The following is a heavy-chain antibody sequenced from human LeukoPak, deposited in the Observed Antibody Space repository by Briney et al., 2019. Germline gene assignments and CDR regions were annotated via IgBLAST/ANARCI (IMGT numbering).Heavy chain of an antibody. J-gene: IGHJ4*02. CDR1: GYTFASYW. CDR2: IYPGDPDT. D-gene: IGHD5-12*01. V-gene: IGHV5-51*01. CDR3: ARGHLYDYSTTSYYFDY. Sequence: GESLKISCKGSGYTFASYWIGWVRQMPGKGLEWMGIIYPGDPDTRYSPSFQGQVTISADKSISTAYLQWSSLKASDTAMYYCARGHLYDYSTTSYYFDYWGQGTLVTVSS.